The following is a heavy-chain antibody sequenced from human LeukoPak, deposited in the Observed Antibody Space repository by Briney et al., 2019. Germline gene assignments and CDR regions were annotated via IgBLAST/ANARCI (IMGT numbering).Heavy chain of an antibody. Sequence: GGSLTLSCAASGFTFSSYWMHWVRQAPGKGLVWVSRINSDGSSTSYADSVKGRFTISRDNAKNTLYLQMNSLRAEDTAVYYCARGYSSGWYGGVDDWGQGTLVTVSS. CDR2: INSDGSST. CDR1: GFTFSSYW. V-gene: IGHV3-74*01. CDR3: ARGYSSGWYGGVDD. D-gene: IGHD6-19*01. J-gene: IGHJ4*02.